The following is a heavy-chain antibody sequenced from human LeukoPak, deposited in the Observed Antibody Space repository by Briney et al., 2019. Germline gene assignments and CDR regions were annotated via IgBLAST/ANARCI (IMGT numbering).Heavy chain of an antibody. CDR3: ARDLTPVSGTLNY. CDR2: VSTYNGNT. J-gene: IGHJ4*02. V-gene: IGHV1-18*01. CDR1: GYTFTSFG. Sequence: ASVKVSCKASGYTFTSFGISWVRQAPGQGLEWMGWVSTYNGNTHYAQNLQGRVTLTTDTSTSTAYMDLRSLRSDDTAVYYCARDLTPVSGTLNYWGQGTLVTVSS. D-gene: IGHD2-15*01.